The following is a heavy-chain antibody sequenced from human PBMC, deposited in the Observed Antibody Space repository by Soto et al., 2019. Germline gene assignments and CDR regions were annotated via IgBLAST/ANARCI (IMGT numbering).Heavy chain of an antibody. J-gene: IGHJ6*02. V-gene: IGHV4-30-2*06. CDR2: TYQSGSA. CDR1: GGSVSSGGYS. CDR3: ARDYYGMDV. Sequence: SETLSLTCTVSGGSVSSGGYSWTWIRQSPVKGLEWIGYTYQSGSAYYNPSLKSRVTISVDRSKNQFSLNLTSVTAADTAVYYCARDYYGMDVWGQGTTVNVSS.